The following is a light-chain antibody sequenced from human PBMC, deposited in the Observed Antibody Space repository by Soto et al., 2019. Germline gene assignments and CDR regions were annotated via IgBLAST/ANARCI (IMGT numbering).Light chain of an antibody. V-gene: IGKV3-11*01. CDR3: QQRSNWSWT. CDR1: QSVSTY. J-gene: IGKJ1*01. Sequence: EIVLTPSPATLSLSPVERATLSCRASQSVSTYLAWYQQKPGQAPRLLIYDASNRATGIPARFSGSGSGTDFTLTISSLEPEDFAVYYCQQRSNWSWTFGQGTKVDIK. CDR2: DAS.